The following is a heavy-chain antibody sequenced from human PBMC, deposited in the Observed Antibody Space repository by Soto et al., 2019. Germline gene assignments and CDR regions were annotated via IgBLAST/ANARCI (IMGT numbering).Heavy chain of an antibody. J-gene: IGHJ4*02. CDR3: ARGYSIDY. CDR1: GFTFSSHW. D-gene: IGHD5-18*01. CDR2: IKQSASET. Sequence: EVQLVESGGGLVQPGGSLRLSCVASGFTFSSHWMTWVRQAPGKGLEWVANIKQSASETYYVDSVKGRFTISRDDAKNSLYLQMNTLRAEDTAVYFCARGYSIDYWGQGTLVTVSS. V-gene: IGHV3-7*03.